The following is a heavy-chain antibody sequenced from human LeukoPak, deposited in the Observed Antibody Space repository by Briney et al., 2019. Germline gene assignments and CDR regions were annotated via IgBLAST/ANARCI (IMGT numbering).Heavy chain of an antibody. D-gene: IGHD6-19*01. J-gene: IGHJ4*02. Sequence: PSETLSLTCTVSGGSISSYYWSWIRQPPGKGLEWIGYIYYSGSTNYNPSLKSRVTISVDTSKNQFSPKLSSVTAADTAVYYCARSPTRRSRNSSGWPLGYFDYWGQGTLVTVSS. V-gene: IGHV4-59*01. CDR2: IYYSGST. CDR3: ARSPTRRSRNSSGWPLGYFDY. CDR1: GGSISSYY.